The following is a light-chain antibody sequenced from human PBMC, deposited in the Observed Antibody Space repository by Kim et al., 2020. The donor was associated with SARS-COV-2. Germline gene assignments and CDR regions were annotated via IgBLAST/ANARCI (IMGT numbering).Light chain of an antibody. Sequence: RQSATHPYTGNTNNDGNQGAAWQQQHQGHPPKLLSYRNDNRPSGISERFSASRSGSTASLIITGLQPEDEADYYCSAWDTSLGAWVFGGGTQLTVL. CDR1: TNNDGNQG. CDR2: RND. J-gene: IGLJ3*02. CDR3: SAWDTSLGAWV. V-gene: IGLV10-54*04.